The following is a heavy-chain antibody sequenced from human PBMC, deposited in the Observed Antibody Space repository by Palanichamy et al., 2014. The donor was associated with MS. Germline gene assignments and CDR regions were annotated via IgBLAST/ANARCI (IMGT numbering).Heavy chain of an antibody. J-gene: IGHJ3*02. CDR3: AHRGTVRRVEDAFDM. Sequence: QITLKESGPTLVKPTQTLTLTCTFSGFSLSRNGVGVGWIRQPPGKALEWLAVIFGDDDKHYNPSLKSRLTITEDTSRNQVVLMMTNMVPVDTATYYCAHRGTVRRVEDAFDMWGQGTMVAVSS. CDR1: GFSLSRNGVG. V-gene: IGHV2-5*02. CDR2: IFGDDDK. D-gene: IGHD4-17*01.